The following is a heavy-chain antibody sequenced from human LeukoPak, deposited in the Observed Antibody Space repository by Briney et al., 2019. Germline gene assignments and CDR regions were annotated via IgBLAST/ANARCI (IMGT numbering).Heavy chain of an antibody. D-gene: IGHD2-21*01. CDR1: GFTFSRYT. CDR3: ASEPPISDGDTFDI. CDR2: ILYDGINK. V-gene: IGHV3-30*04. Sequence: GGSLRLSCAASGFTFSRYTMHWVRQAPGKGLEGVACILYDGINKYYADSVKRRFTISRDTSQKTLYLQMNSLHVEDTAVYYCASEPPISDGDTFDIWGQGTMVTVSS. J-gene: IGHJ3*02.